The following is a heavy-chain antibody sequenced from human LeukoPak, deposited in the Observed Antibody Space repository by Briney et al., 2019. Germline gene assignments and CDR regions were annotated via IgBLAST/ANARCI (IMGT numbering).Heavy chain of an antibody. CDR1: GFTFSNFG. CDR3: ARLPGRFDSSSWYGYY. V-gene: IGHV3-33*08. D-gene: IGHD6-13*01. CDR2: ISYDAKNE. Sequence: PGGSLRLSCVASGFTFSNFGMHWVRQAPGKGLEWVAVISYDAKNEYYTDSVKGRFTISRDNAKNTLYLQMNNLRAEDTAVYYCARLPGRFDSSSWYGYYWGQGALVTVSS. J-gene: IGHJ4*02.